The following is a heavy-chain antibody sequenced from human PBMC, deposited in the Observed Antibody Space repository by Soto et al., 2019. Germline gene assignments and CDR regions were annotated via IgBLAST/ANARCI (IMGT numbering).Heavy chain of an antibody. D-gene: IGHD2-15*01. CDR1: GYTLTSYD. CDR3: ARGVRVVVVVAATDYYMDV. Sequence: ASVKVSCKASGYTLTSYDINWVRQATGQGLEWMGWMNPNSGNTGYAQKFQGRVTMTRNTSISTAYMELSSLRSEDTAVYYCARGVRVVVVVAATDYYMDVWGKGTTVTVSS. CDR2: MNPNSGNT. V-gene: IGHV1-8*01. J-gene: IGHJ6*03.